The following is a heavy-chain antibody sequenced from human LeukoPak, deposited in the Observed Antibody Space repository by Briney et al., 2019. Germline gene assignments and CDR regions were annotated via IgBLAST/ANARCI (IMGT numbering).Heavy chain of an antibody. J-gene: IGHJ5*02. CDR3: ARHLNGYCSGGSCYEGWFDP. Sequence: SETLSLTCTVSGGSTSSSSYYWGWIRQPPGKGLEWIGSIYYSGSTYYNPSLKSRVTISVDTSKNQFSLKLSSVTAADTAVYYCARHLNGYCSGGSCYEGWFDPWGQGTLVTVSS. CDR1: GGSTSSSSYY. V-gene: IGHV4-39*01. D-gene: IGHD2-15*01. CDR2: IYYSGST.